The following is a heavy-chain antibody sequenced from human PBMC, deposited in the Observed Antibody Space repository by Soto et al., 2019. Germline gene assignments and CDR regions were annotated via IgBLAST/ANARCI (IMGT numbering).Heavy chain of an antibody. J-gene: IGHJ4*02. V-gene: IGHV1-18*04. D-gene: IGHD2-21*01. CDR3: ARELRTIVSTKLCYLDY. Sequence: QIQLVQSGAEVKKPGASVKVSCKASGYTFTIYGVSWVRQAPGQGLEWMGWISPYSGNTNYAQKLQGRVTVPTDTSTNTVDMELRSLRSDDTAVYYCARELRTIVSTKLCYLDYWGQGTLVTVSS. CDR2: ISPYSGNT. CDR1: GYTFTIYG.